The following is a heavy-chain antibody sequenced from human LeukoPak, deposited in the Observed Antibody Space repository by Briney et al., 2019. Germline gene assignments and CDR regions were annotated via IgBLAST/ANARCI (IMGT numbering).Heavy chain of an antibody. V-gene: IGHV4-59*08. CDR3: ARSVPSLDYLFDS. D-gene: IGHD4-11*01. Sequence: PSETLSLTCTVSGGSISSYYWSWIRQPPGKGLEWIGCIYYTGSTNYNPSLKSRVTVSVDTSKNQFSLRPTSVTAADTAVYYCARSVPSLDYLFDSWGHGTLVTVSS. J-gene: IGHJ5*01. CDR1: GGSISSYY. CDR2: IYYTGST.